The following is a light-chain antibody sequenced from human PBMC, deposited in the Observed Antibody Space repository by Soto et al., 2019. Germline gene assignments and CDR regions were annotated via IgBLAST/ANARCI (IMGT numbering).Light chain of an antibody. J-gene: IGKJ2*01. CDR2: DAP. Sequence: EVVMSRAPPTLSVSPGERATLSCRASQSFGSKLAWYQQRPGQAPRLLIYDAPNRATGIPARFSGSGSGTDFSLTISSLQSEDFAVYSCQQYGDWPGAFGGGTKLEIK. V-gene: IGKV3D-15*01. CDR1: QSFGSK. CDR3: QQYGDWPGA.